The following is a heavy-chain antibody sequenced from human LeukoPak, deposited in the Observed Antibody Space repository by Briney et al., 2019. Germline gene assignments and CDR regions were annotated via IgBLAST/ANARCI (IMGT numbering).Heavy chain of an antibody. Sequence: GGSLRLSCAASGFTFSSYAMSWVRQAPGKGLEWVSAISGSGGSTYYADSVKGRFTISRDNSKNTLYLQMNSLRAKDTAVYYCAKDLYYDFWSGSADYWGQGTLVTVSS. CDR3: AKDLYYDFWSGSADY. CDR1: GFTFSSYA. D-gene: IGHD3-3*01. CDR2: ISGSGGST. J-gene: IGHJ4*02. V-gene: IGHV3-23*01.